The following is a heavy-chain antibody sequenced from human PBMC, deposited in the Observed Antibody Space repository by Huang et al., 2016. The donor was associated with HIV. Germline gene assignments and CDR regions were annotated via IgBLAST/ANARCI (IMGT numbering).Heavy chain of an antibody. CDR3: ARVDFYDSRGYYSLPYYFDY. Sequence: EVQLVESGGGLVQPGGSLRLSCAASGFTFSNYWMSWVRQESGKGLQWVANVKQDGSAKYYWDAVKGRFTISRDNIKNSLYLQMNSLRAEDTAIYYCARVDFYDSRGYYSLPYYFDYWGQGTPVTVSS. CDR1: GFTFSNYW. D-gene: IGHD3-22*01. CDR2: VKQDGSAK. V-gene: IGHV3-7*01. J-gene: IGHJ4*02.